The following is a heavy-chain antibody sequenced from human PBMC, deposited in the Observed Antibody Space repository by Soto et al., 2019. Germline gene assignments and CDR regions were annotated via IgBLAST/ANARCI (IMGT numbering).Heavy chain of an antibody. CDR1: GGTVSSSSYY. J-gene: IGHJ4*02. Sequence: PSETLSLTCTVSGGTVSSSSYYWCWVRQSPGKGLEWIGSIYNRGSTDYNPSLKSRAIISVDTPKNQFSLKLSSVTAADTAVYYCARDPTRGYSYGYCYFDYWGKGTLVTL. D-gene: IGHD5-18*01. CDR3: ARDPTRGYSYGYCYFDY. CDR2: IYNRGST. V-gene: IGHV4-39*02.